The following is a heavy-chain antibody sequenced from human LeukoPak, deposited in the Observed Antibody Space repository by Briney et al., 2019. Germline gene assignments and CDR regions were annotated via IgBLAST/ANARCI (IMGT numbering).Heavy chain of an antibody. CDR2: INHSGST. CDR1: GGSFSGYY. J-gene: IGHJ6*02. CDR3: ARDRSSYAAGGYGMDV. Sequence: SETLSLTCAVYGGSFSGYYWSWIRQPPGKGLEWIGEINHSGSTNYNPSLKSRVTISVDTSKNQFSLKLSSVTAADTAVYYCARDRSSYAAGGYGMDVWGQGTTVTVSS. D-gene: IGHD2-2*01. V-gene: IGHV4-34*01.